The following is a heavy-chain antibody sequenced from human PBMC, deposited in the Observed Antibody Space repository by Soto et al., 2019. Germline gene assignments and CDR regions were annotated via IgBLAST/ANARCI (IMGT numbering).Heavy chain of an antibody. CDR3: AREDSSGWYYFDY. CDR1: GFTVSSKY. CDR2: IYSGGST. Sequence: GGSLRLSCAASGFTVSSKYMSWVRQAPGKGLEWVSVIYSGGSTYYADSVVGRFTISRDNSKNTLYLQMNSLRAEDTAVYYCAREDSSGWYYFDYWGQGTLVTVSS. J-gene: IGHJ4*02. V-gene: IGHV3-66*01. D-gene: IGHD6-19*01.